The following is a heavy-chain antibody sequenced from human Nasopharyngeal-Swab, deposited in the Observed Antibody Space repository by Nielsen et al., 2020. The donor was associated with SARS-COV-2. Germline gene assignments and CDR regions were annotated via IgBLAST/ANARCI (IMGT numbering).Heavy chain of an antibody. Sequence: GESLKISCAASGFTFSSYSMNWVRQAPGKGLEWVSSVSSSGSYISYADSLKGRFTISRDNVKNTLYLQMNSLRAEDTAVYYCARDLTPMVIIYAFDMWGQGTMVTVSS. D-gene: IGHD5-18*01. CDR1: GFTFSSYS. V-gene: IGHV3-21*06. CDR2: VSSSGSYI. CDR3: ARDLTPMVIIYAFDM. J-gene: IGHJ3*02.